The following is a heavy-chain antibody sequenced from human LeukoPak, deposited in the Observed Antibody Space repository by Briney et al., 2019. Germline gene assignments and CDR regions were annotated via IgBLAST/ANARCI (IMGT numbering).Heavy chain of an antibody. J-gene: IGHJ6*03. CDR1: GYSISNDYY. CDR2: IYHSGST. V-gene: IGHV4-38-2*01. D-gene: IGHD3-3*01. Sequence: SETLSLTCAVSGYSISNDYYWGWIRQPPGRGLEWIGSIYHSGSTYYNPSLKSRVTISVDTCKNQFSLKLSSVTAADTAVYYCARARGTAIFGVVVLDYYMDVWGKGTTVTVSS. CDR3: ARARGTAIFGVVVLDYYMDV.